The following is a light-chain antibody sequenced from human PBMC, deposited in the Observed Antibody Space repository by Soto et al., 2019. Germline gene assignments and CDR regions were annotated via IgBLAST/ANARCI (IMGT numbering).Light chain of an antibody. CDR1: QSVSSRY. Sequence: EMVLTQSPGTLSLSPGERATLSCRASQSVSSRYFAWYQQKPGQAPTLLIYGTSTRATGIPDRFSGSGSETDFTLTISSLEPEDCAVYYSHHYGRSPPWTFGQGTRVEIK. CDR2: GTS. J-gene: IGKJ1*01. V-gene: IGKV3-20*01. CDR3: HHYGRSPPWT.